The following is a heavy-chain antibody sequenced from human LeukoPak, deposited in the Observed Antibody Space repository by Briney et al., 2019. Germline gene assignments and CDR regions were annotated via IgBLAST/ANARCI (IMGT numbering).Heavy chain of an antibody. Sequence: SVNVSCKASGGTFSSYAISWVRQAPGQGLEWMGGIIPIFGTANYAQKFQGRVTITTDESTSTAYMELSSLRYTAVYYCATRGYSGFDFDYWGQGTLVTVSS. CDR2: IIPIFGTA. J-gene: IGHJ4*02. D-gene: IGHD5-12*01. V-gene: IGHV1-69*05. CDR1: GGTFSSYA. CDR3: ATRGYSGFDFDY.